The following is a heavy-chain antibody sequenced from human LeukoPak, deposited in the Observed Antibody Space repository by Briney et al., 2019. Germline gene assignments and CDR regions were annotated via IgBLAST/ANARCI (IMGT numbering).Heavy chain of an antibody. CDR1: GYSFTSYW. CDR3: ARTSSSWYNY. V-gene: IGHV5-51*01. D-gene: IGHD6-13*01. CDR2: IYPSDSDT. Sequence: GESLKVSCKGSGYSFTSYWIGWVRQMPGKGLEWMGDIYPSDSDTRYSPSFQGQVTISVDKSISTAYLQWSSLKASDTAMYYCARTSSSWYNYWGQGTLVTVSS. J-gene: IGHJ4*02.